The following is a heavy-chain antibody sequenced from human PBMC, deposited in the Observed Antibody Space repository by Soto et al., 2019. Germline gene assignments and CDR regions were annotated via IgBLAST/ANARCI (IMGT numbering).Heavy chain of an antibody. Sequence: PSETLSLTCTVSGGSISSSSYYWGWIRQPPGKGLEWIGSIYYSGSTYYNPSLKSRVTISVDTSKNQFSLKLSSVTAADTAVYYCARSIGYCSGGSCYFNWFDPWGQGTLVTVSS. D-gene: IGHD2-15*01. CDR1: GGSISSSSYY. CDR2: IYYSGST. CDR3: ARSIGYCSGGSCYFNWFDP. V-gene: IGHV4-39*01. J-gene: IGHJ5*02.